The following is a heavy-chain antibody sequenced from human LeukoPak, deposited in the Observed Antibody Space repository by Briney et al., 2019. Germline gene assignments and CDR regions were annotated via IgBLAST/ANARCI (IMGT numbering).Heavy chain of an antibody. CDR2: MNTDGSST. CDR3: ARELPREVTLDY. V-gene: IGHV3-74*01. Sequence: GGSLRLSCAVSGFAFISYGMQWVRQAPGKGLAWVSRMNTDGSSTTYADSVKGRFTISRDNAKNTLYLEMNSLRAEDTAVYYCARELPREVTLDYWGQGTLVTVSS. J-gene: IGHJ4*01. CDR1: GFAFISYG. D-gene: IGHD2-21*02.